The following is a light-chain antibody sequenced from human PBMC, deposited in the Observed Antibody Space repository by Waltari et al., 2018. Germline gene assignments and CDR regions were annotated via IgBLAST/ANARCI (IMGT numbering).Light chain of an antibody. J-gene: IGKJ1*01. CDR2: GAS. CDR3: QHYVRLPAT. CDR1: QSVSRS. Sequence: LVLTQSPGTPSLPPGERATLSCRASQSVSRSLAWYQQKPGQAPKLLIYGASTRAPGIPDRFTGSGSGTDCSLTSSSLEPEDFAIYFCQHYVRLPATFGQGTKVEIK. V-gene: IGKV3-20*01.